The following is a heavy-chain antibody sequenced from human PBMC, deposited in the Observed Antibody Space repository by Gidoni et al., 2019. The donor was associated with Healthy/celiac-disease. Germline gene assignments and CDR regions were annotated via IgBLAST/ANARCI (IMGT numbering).Heavy chain of an antibody. J-gene: IGHJ5*02. Sequence: EVQLVESGGGLVKPGGSLRLSCAASGFPSSSSSRNWFRQAPGKVLEWVSSISSSSSYIYYADAVKGRFTISRDNAKNSLYLQMNSLRAEDTAVYYCARDQGYDFWSGYTNWFDPWGQGTLVTVSS. CDR2: ISSSSSYI. CDR3: ARDQGYDFWSGYTNWFDP. D-gene: IGHD3-3*01. V-gene: IGHV3-21*01. CDR1: GFPSSSSS.